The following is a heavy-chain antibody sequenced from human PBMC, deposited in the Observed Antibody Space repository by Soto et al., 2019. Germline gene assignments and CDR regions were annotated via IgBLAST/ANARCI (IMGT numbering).Heavy chain of an antibody. V-gene: IGHV3-23*01. CDR1: GFTFSSYA. CDR2: ISGSGGST. CDR3: AKDWSYGDYYFDY. J-gene: IGHJ4*02. D-gene: IGHD4-17*01. Sequence: LRLSCAASGFTFSSYAMSWVRQAPGKGLEWVSAISGSGGSTYYADSAKGRFTISRDNSKNTLYLQMNSLRAEDTAVYYCAKDWSYGDYYFDYWGQGTLVTVSS.